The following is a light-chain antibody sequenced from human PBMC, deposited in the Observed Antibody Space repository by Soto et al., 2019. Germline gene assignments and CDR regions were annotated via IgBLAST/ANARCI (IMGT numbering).Light chain of an antibody. J-gene: IGLJ1*01. CDR2: DAS. CDR3: GSYTSTTTPFV. CDR1: SSDVGGYNY. Sequence: QSVLTQPASVSGSPGQSITISCTGTSSDVGGYNYVSWYQHHPGKAPKLMIYDASNRPSGVSNRFSGSKSGNTASLTISGLQAEDEGDYYCGSYTSTTTPFVFGTGTKLTVL. V-gene: IGLV2-14*01.